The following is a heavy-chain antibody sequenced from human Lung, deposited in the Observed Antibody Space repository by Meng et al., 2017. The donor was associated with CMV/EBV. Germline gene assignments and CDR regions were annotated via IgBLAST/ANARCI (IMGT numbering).Heavy chain of an antibody. J-gene: IGHJ1*01. CDR2: INPNNGGT. Sequence: ASXXISXKASGYTFTGYYLYWVRQAPGQGLEWMGWINPNNGGTNYAQRFQGRVTMTRDTSITTVYMELSRLTSDDTAVYYCARKTDTGGWNFHHWVQGTXVTVSS. CDR3: ARKTDTGGWNFHH. D-gene: IGHD3-16*01. V-gene: IGHV1-2*02. CDR1: GYTFTGYY.